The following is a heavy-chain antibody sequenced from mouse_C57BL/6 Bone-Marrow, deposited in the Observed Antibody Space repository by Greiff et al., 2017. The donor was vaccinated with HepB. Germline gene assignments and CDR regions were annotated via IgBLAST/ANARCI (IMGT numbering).Heavy chain of an antibody. Sequence: VQLQQSGPELVKPGASVKISCNASGYAFSSSWMNWVKQRPGKGLEWIGRIYPGDGDTNYNGKFKGKATLTADKSSSTAYMQLSSLTSEDSAVYFCARDYYGSSYGYFDVWGTGTTVTVSS. D-gene: IGHD1-1*01. CDR1: GYAFSSSW. CDR2: IYPGDGDT. CDR3: ARDYYGSSYGYFDV. V-gene: IGHV1-82*01. J-gene: IGHJ1*03.